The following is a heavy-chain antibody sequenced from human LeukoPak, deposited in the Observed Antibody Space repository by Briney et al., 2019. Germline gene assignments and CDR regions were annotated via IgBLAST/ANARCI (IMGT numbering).Heavy chain of an antibody. Sequence: GESLKISCKGSGYSFTNYWISWVRQMPGKGLEWMGRIDPSDSYANYSPSFQGHVTVSVDKSISTAYLQWSSLKASDTAMYYCARSDGMDVWGKGTTVTVPP. CDR1: GYSFTNYW. J-gene: IGHJ6*04. V-gene: IGHV5-10-1*01. CDR3: ARSDGMDV. CDR2: IDPSDSYA.